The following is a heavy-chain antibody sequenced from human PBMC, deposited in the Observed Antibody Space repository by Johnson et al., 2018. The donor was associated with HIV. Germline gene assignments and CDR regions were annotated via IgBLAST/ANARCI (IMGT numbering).Heavy chain of an antibody. D-gene: IGHD6-6*01. CDR3: AREYSSLSQGAFDI. J-gene: IGHJ3*02. CDR2: INWNGGST. CDR1: GFTFDDYG. Sequence: VQLVESGGGVVQPGRSLRLSCAASGFTFDDYGMSWVRQAPGKGLEWVSGINWNGGSTGYADSVKGRFTISRDNAKNSLYLQMNSLRAEDTAVYYCAREYSSLSQGAFDIWGQGTMVTVSS. V-gene: IGHV3-20*04.